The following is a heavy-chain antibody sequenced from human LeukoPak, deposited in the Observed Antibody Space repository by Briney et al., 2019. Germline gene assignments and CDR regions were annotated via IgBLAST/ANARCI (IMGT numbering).Heavy chain of an antibody. V-gene: IGHV3-30*18. CDR2: ISYYGSNK. J-gene: IGHJ4*02. CDR1: GFTFSSYG. CDR3: VKDFRKFDY. Sequence: PGGSLRLSCAASGFTFSSYGMHWVRQAPGEGLGWVAVISYYGSNKYYADSVKGRFTITRDNSKNTLHLQVNSLRAEDTAVYYYVKDFRKFDYWGQGTLVTVSS.